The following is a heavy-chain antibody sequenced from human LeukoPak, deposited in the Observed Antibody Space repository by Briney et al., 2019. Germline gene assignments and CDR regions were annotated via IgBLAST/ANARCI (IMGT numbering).Heavy chain of an antibody. V-gene: IGHV3-7*03. D-gene: IGHD5-24*01. CDR1: GFMFSSNW. Sequence: GGPLRLSCAASGFMFSSNWMSWVRLAPGKGLEWVANIKEDGTETYYVDSVKGRFTISRDNAKNSLYLQMNSLRVEDTAVYYCAKEGRSLQTYWGQGTLVTVSS. CDR2: IKEDGTET. J-gene: IGHJ4*02. CDR3: AKEGRSLQTY.